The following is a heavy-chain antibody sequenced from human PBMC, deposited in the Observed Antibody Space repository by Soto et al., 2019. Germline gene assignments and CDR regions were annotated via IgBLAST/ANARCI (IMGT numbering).Heavy chain of an antibody. J-gene: IGHJ6*02. Sequence: LSLTCGVSGDSISSSKWWTWVRQTPGNGLEWIGKIDHNGVANYNPSLEGRVAISKDISKNQISLKVTSVTAADSAVYYCARMNRDYYYYGMDVWGQGATVTVSS. CDR3: ARMNRDYYYYGMDV. CDR2: IDHNGVA. CDR1: GDSISSSKW. V-gene: IGHV4-4*02.